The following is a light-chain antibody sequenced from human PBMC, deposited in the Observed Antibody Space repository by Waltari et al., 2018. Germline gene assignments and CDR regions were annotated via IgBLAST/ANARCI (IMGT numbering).Light chain of an antibody. J-gene: IGLJ3*02. Sequence: QSALTQPPSASGSPGQSVTISCTGTSSDVGLYKYVSWYQQHPGQAPKVLIFEVSNRPSGVPDRFSASKSANTASLTVSGLQAADEADYYCSSYAGSNTWVFGGGTKLTVL. CDR3: SSYAGSNTWV. CDR1: SSDVGLYKY. V-gene: IGLV2-8*01. CDR2: EVS.